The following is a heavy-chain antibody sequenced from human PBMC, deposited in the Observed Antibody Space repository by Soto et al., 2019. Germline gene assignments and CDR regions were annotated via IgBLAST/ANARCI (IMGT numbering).Heavy chain of an antibody. CDR2: INGGNGNT. V-gene: IGHV1-3*01. CDR1: GNTVPNYA. Sequence: ASVKVSCKASGNTVPNYAILWVGLAPGQSREWMGWINGGNGNTDYSEHFQGRVTFTRDTSKNMLYLQMNSLRAEDTAVYYCATGGDTAKDGYWGQGTLVTVSS. CDR3: ATGGDTAKDGY. D-gene: IGHD5-18*01. J-gene: IGHJ4*02.